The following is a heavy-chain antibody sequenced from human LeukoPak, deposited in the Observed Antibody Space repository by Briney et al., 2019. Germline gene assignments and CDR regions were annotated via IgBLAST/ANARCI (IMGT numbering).Heavy chain of an antibody. CDR3: AREVEKGALDY. CDR2: IKQDGSEK. CDR1: GFAISTSW. V-gene: IGHV3-7*01. J-gene: IGHJ4*02. D-gene: IGHD1-26*01. Sequence: GRSLTLSCAASGFAISTSWMSWIRQTPGKGLEWVGDIKQDGSEKYYVDSVKGRFTISRDNAENSLYLRMNSLRVDDTAVYYCAREVEKGALDYWGQGILVTVSS.